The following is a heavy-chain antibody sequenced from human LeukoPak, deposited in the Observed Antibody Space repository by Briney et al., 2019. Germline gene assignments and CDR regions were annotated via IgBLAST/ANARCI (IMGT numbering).Heavy chain of an antibody. CDR3: ARETYSSGWYRQYYFDY. J-gene: IGHJ4*02. CDR1: GGSIGSGDYY. Sequence: PSETLSLTCTVSGGSIGSGDYYWSWIRQPPGKGLEWIGEINHSGSTNYNPSLKSRVTISVDTSKNQFSLKLSSVTAEDTAVYYCARETYSSGWYRQYYFDYWGQGTLVTVSS. CDR2: INHSGST. D-gene: IGHD6-19*01. V-gene: IGHV4-39*07.